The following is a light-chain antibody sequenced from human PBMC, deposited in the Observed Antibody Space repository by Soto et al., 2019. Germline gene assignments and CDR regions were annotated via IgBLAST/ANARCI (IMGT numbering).Light chain of an antibody. CDR3: QQYNNWPRT. Sequence: EIVMTQSPATLSVSPGERATLSCRASQSVGSNLAWYQQKPGLPPRLLIYGASTRATGIPARFSGGGSGTEVTLIISSLQSEDFAVYYCQQYNNWPRTFGQGTKVEIK. J-gene: IGKJ1*01. V-gene: IGKV3-15*01. CDR2: GAS. CDR1: QSVGSN.